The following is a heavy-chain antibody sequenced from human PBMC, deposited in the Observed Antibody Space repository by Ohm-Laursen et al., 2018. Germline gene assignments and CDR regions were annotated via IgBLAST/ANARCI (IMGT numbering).Heavy chain of an antibody. Sequence: SLRLSCTASGFTFSSYGMHWVRQAPGKGLEWVAVISYDGSNKYYADSVKGRFTISRDNSKNTLYLQMNSLRAEDTAVYYCAKDHYYDSSGYQDIWGQGTMVTVSS. V-gene: IGHV3-30*18. CDR3: AKDHYYDSSGYQDI. CDR1: GFTFSSYG. D-gene: IGHD3-22*01. CDR2: ISYDGSNK. J-gene: IGHJ3*02.